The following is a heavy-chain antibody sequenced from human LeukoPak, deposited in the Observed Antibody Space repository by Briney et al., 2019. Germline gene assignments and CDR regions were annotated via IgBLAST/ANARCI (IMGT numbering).Heavy chain of an antibody. CDR1: GGSISSGGYS. CDR2: IYHSGST. CDR3: ARGPYSGSYYFDY. V-gene: IGHV4-30-2*01. D-gene: IGHD1-26*01. J-gene: IGHJ4*02. Sequence: SETLSLTCAASGGSISSGGYSWSWIRQPPGKGLEWIGYIYHSGSTYYNPSLKSRVTISVDGSKKQFSLKLSSVTAADTAVYYCARGPYSGSYYFDYWGQGTQVTVSS.